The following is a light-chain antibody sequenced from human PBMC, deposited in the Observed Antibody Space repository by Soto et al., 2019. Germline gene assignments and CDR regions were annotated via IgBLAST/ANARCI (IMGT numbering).Light chain of an antibody. V-gene: IGKV4-1*01. CDR3: QQYYHNTIFT. CDR2: WAS. CDR1: RSVFYSPTNRNY. J-gene: IGKJ2*01. Sequence: FVMTQSPDSLAVSLGERATISCKSSRSVFYSPTNRNYLAWYQQKPGQPPKLLIYWASIRESGVPDRFSGSGSGTDLTITISSLQAEDVAVYYCQQYYHNTIFTFGQGTKLEIK.